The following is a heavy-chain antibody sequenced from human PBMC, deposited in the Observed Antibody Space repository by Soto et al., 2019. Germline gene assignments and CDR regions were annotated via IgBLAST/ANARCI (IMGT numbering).Heavy chain of an antibody. D-gene: IGHD2-15*01. CDR3: ARDRGVVVAATEYYYYGMDV. Sequence: ASVNVSCKASGYTFTSYGISWVRQAPGQGLEWMGWISAYNGNTNYAQKLQGRVTMTTDTSTSTAYMELRSLRSDDTAVYYCARDRGVVVAATEYYYYGMDVWGQGTTVTVSS. CDR1: GYTFTSYG. J-gene: IGHJ6*02. V-gene: IGHV1-18*01. CDR2: ISAYNGNT.